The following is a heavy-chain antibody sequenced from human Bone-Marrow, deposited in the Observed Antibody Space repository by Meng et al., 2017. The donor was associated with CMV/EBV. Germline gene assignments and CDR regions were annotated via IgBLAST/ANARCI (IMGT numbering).Heavy chain of an antibody. J-gene: IGHJ4*02. Sequence: GYASRSNCWSWVRPPPGKGLEWIGEIYHSGSTNYNPSLKSQVTISVDKSKNQFSLKLSSVTAADTAVYYCARRYYDILTGSRLYFDYWGQGTLVTVSS. D-gene: IGHD3-9*01. V-gene: IGHV4-4*02. CDR3: ARRYYDILTGSRLYFDY. CDR1: GYASRSNC. CDR2: IYHSGST.